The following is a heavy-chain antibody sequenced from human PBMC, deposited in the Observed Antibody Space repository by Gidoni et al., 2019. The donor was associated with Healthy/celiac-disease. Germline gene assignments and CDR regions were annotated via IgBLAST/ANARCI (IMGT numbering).Heavy chain of an antibody. CDR2: IIPIFGTA. V-gene: IGHV1-69*01. Sequence: QVQLVQSGAEVKKPGSSVTVSCKASGGTFSSYATSWVRQAPGQGLEWMGGIIPIFGTANYAQKFQGRVTITADESTSTAYMELSSLRSEDTAVYYCARRTQDDTAMAYYYYGMDVWGQGTTVTVSS. J-gene: IGHJ6*02. CDR3: ARRTQDDTAMAYYYYGMDV. D-gene: IGHD5-18*01. CDR1: GGTFSSYA.